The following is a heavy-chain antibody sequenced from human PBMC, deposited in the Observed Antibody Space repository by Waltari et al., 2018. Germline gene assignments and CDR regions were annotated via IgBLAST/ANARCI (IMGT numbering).Heavy chain of an antibody. CDR2: IVPLFGTK. Sequence: QVQLVQSGAEVKKPGSSVKVSCKASGGTFSRHTITWLRLAPGQGLQWLGGIVPLFGTKNYAQKFQARVTITADEFTSTVYMELSSLRSEDTAVYYCAKNMGIGVTTTPGVFDSWGQGTLVTVSS. D-gene: IGHD6-19*01. J-gene: IGHJ4*02. CDR3: AKNMGIGVTTTPGVFDS. CDR1: GGTFSRHT. V-gene: IGHV1-69*01.